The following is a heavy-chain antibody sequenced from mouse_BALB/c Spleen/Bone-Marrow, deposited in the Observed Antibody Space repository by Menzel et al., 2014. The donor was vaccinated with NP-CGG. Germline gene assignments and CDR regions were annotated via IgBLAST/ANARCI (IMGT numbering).Heavy chain of an antibody. CDR1: GFNIKDYY. J-gene: IGHJ2*01. Sequence: EVMLVESGAELVRPGALVRLSCKASGFNIKDYYMHWVKQRPEQGLEWIGWIDPEDGNTIYDPKFQGKASITADTSSNTAYLRLSSLTSEDTAVYYCARWGNYYFDYWGQGTTLTVSS. CDR2: IDPEDGNT. CDR3: ARWGNYYFDY. V-gene: IGHV14-1*02.